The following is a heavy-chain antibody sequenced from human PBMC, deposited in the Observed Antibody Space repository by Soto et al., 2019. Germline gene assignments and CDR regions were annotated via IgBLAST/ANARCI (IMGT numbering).Heavy chain of an antibody. D-gene: IGHD2-8*01. CDR3: TRDVRDRPGYCTNGVCYYYYYGMDV. J-gene: IGHJ6*02. CDR2: IIPIFGTA. V-gene: IGHV1-69*06. CDR1: GGTFSSYA. Sequence: SVKVSCKASGGTFSSYAISWVRQAPGQGLEWMGGIIPIFGTANYAQKFQGRVTITADKSTSTAYMELSSLRSEDTAVYYCTRDVRDRPGYCTNGVCYYYYYGMDVWGQGTTVTVSS.